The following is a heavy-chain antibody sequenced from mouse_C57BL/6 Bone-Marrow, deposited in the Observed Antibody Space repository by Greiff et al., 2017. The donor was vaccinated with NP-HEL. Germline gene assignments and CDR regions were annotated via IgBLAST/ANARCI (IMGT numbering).Heavy chain of an antibody. J-gene: IGHJ3*01. CDR1: GYSFTGYY. CDR3: ARGYGNLAWFAY. D-gene: IGHD2-1*01. V-gene: IGHV1-42*01. CDR2: INPSTGGT. Sequence: EVQLQQSGPELVKPGASVKISCKASGYSFTGYYMNWVKQSPEKSLEWIGEINPSTGGTTYNQKFKAKATLTVDKSSSTAYMQLKSLTSEDSAVYYCARGYGNLAWFAYWGQGTLVTVSA.